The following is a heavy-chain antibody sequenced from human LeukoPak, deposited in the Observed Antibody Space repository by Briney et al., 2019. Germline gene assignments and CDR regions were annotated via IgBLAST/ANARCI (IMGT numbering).Heavy chain of an antibody. CDR3: AKADIITMVRGVTLDAFDI. Sequence: GGSLRLSCAASGFTFSSYAMSWVRQAPGKGLEWVSAISGSGGSTCYADSVKGRFTISRDNSKNTLYLQMNSLRAEDTAVYYCAKADIITMVRGVTLDAFDIWGQGTMVTVSS. D-gene: IGHD3-10*01. CDR1: GFTFSSYA. CDR2: ISGSGGST. J-gene: IGHJ3*02. V-gene: IGHV3-23*01.